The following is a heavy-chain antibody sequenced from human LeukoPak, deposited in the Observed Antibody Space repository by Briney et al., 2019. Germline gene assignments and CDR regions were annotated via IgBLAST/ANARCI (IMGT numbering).Heavy chain of an antibody. CDR2: IYYSGST. CDR1: GGSISSYY. D-gene: IGHD6-13*01. V-gene: IGHV4-59*01. Sequence: SETLSLTCTVSGGSISSYYWSWIRQPPGKGLEWIGYIYYSGSTNYNPSLKSRVTISVDTSKNQFSLKLSSVTAADTAVYYCASLEVRLAAAGTIDYWGQGTLVTVSS. J-gene: IGHJ4*02. CDR3: ASLEVRLAAAGTIDY.